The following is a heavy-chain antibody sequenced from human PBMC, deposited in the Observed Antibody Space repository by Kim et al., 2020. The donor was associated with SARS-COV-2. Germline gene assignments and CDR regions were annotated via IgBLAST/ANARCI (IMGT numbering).Heavy chain of an antibody. J-gene: IGHJ4*02. CDR2: ISYDGSNK. Sequence: GGSLRLSCAASGFTFSNYAMHWVRLAPGKGLQWVAVISYDGSNKYYADSVKGRFTISRDNSKNTLYLQMNSLRAEDTAVYYCARDGMRYQLLVGAGYFDYWGQGTLVTVSS. CDR1: GFTFSNYA. V-gene: IGHV3-30-3*01. D-gene: IGHD2-2*01. CDR3: ARDGMRYQLLVGAGYFDY.